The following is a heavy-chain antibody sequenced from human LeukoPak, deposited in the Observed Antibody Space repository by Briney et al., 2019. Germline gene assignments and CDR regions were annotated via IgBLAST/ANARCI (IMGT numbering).Heavy chain of an antibody. CDR1: GFTFSSYS. V-gene: IGHV3-23*01. D-gene: IGHD3-3*01. CDR2: ISGSAEKT. CDR3: ARGSTYDFWSGDALDV. J-gene: IGHJ3*01. Sequence: PGGSLRLSCAASGFTFSSYSMNWVRQAPGKWLEWVSSISGSAEKTYYADSVKGRFTISRDSSQKILNLQMNNLRVEDTAIYYCARGSTYDFWSGDALDVWGQGTMVTVAS.